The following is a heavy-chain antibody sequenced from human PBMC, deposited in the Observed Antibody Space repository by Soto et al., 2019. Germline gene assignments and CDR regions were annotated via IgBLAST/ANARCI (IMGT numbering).Heavy chain of an antibody. D-gene: IGHD6-13*01. CDR1: GFTFSSYG. CDR3: AKYLGLYSSNYDY. V-gene: IGHV3-33*06. CDR2: IWYDGSNK. Sequence: PGGSLRLSCAASGFTFSSYGMHWVRQAPGKGLEWVAVIWYDGSNKYYADSVKGRFTISRDNSKNTLYLQMNSLRAEDTAVYYCAKYLGLYSSNYDYWGQGTLVTVSS. J-gene: IGHJ4*02.